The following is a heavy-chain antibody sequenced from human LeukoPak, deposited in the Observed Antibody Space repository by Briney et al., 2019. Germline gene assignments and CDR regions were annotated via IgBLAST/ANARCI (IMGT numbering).Heavy chain of an antibody. V-gene: IGHV3-30-3*01. J-gene: IGHJ4*02. CDR3: ARWGIAAREGGDTDY. Sequence: GGSLRLSCAASGFTFSSYAMHWVRQAPGKGLEWVAVISYDGSNKYYADSVKGRFTISRDNSKNTLYLQMNSLRAEDTAVYYCARWGIAAREGGDTDYWGQGTLVTVSS. CDR2: ISYDGSNK. CDR1: GFTFSSYA. D-gene: IGHD6-6*01.